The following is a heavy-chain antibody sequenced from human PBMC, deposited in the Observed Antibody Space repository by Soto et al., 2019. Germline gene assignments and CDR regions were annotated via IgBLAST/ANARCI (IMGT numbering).Heavy chain of an antibody. CDR3: ARSPSSGWYYFDY. J-gene: IGHJ4*02. CDR1: EFTFSNYW. Sequence: GGSLRLSCAASEFTFSNYWMYWVRQAPGKGLVWVSRINSDGSSTSYADSVKGRFTISRDNAKNTLYLQMNSLRAEDTAVYYCARSPSSGWYYFDYWGQGTLVTVSS. CDR2: INSDGSST. V-gene: IGHV3-74*01. D-gene: IGHD6-19*01.